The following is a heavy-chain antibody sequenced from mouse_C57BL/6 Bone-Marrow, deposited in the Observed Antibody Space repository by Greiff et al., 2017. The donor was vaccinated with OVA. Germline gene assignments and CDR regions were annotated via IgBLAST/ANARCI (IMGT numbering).Heavy chain of an antibody. CDR3: AREDYGSSYWYFDV. V-gene: IGHV1-69*01. CDR1: GYTFTSYW. CDR2: FDPSDSYT. Sequence: QVQLQQPGAELVMPGASVKLSCKASGYTFTSYWMHWVKQRPGQGLKWIGEFDPSDSYTNYNQKFKGKSTLTVDKSSSTAYMQLSSLTSEDSAVYYCAREDYGSSYWYFDVWGTGTTVTVSA. J-gene: IGHJ1*03. D-gene: IGHD1-1*01.